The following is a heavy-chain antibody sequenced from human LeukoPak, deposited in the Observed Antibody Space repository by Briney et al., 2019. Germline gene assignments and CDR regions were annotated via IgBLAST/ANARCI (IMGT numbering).Heavy chain of an antibody. Sequence: ASVKVSCKASGGTFSSYAISWVRQAPGQGLEWMGRIIPILGIANYAQKFQGRVTITADKSTSTAYMELSSLRSEDTAVYYCARGSAVAGRGEYWGQGTLVTVSS. D-gene: IGHD6-19*01. J-gene: IGHJ4*02. CDR3: ARGSAVAGRGEY. CDR1: GGTFSSYA. V-gene: IGHV1-69*04. CDR2: IIPILGIA.